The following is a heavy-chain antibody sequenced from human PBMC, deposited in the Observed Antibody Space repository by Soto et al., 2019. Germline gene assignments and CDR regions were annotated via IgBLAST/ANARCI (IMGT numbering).Heavy chain of an antibody. Sequence: QLQLQESGPGLVKPAETLSLTCTVSGASIATNNYHWGWIRQPPGKGLEWIGNINYSGSTYYSPSPKPRVPLSMETSKSQLGLMLASVTAADTAVYYCARHGGLLCRNPGWRQIQSGYDVWGQGMLVTVS. CDR3: ARHGGLLCRNPGWRQIQSGYDV. V-gene: IGHV4-39*01. D-gene: IGHD5-12*01. CDR1: GASIATNNYH. J-gene: IGHJ4*02. CDR2: INYSGST.